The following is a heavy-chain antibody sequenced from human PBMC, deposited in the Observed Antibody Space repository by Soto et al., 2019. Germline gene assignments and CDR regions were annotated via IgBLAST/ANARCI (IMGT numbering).Heavy chain of an antibody. D-gene: IGHD2-15*01. CDR1: GYTFTSYG. J-gene: IGHJ4*02. CDR3: ARCRADYGGNAGFDSELDY. Sequence: QVQLVQSGAEVKKPGASVKVSCKASGYTFTSYGISWVRQAPGQGLEWMGWISAYNGNTNYAQKLQGRVTMTTDTSTRTASTELRSLRSDDTAVYYCARCRADYGGNAGFDSELDYWGQGTLVTVSS. CDR2: ISAYNGNT. V-gene: IGHV1-18*01.